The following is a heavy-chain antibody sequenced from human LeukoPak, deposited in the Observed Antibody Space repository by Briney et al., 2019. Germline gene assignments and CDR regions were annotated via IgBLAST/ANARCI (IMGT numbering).Heavy chain of an antibody. CDR2: INPSSGST. J-gene: IGHJ4*02. CDR3: ARVEGYCSNGVCYYYFDY. D-gene: IGHD2-8*01. CDR1: GYTFISYY. Sequence: ASVKVSCKTSGYTFISYYMHCVRQAPGPGIAWMGVINPSSGSTGYPQKFQGRVTMTRDTSTSTVYMELSSLRSEDTAVYYCARVEGYCSNGVCYYYFDYWGQGTLVTVSS. V-gene: IGHV1-46*03.